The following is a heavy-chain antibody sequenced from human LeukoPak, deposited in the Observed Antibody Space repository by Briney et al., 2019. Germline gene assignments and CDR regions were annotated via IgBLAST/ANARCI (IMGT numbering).Heavy chain of an antibody. D-gene: IGHD2-21*01. Sequence: ASVKVSCKVSGYTLTELSMHWVRQAPGKGLEWMGGFDPEDGETIYAQKFQGRVTMTEDTSTDTAYMELSSLRSEDTAVYYCASQLTYCGGDCYLGGYWGQGTLVTVSS. CDR2: FDPEDGET. V-gene: IGHV1-24*01. J-gene: IGHJ4*02. CDR1: GYTLTELS. CDR3: ASQLTYCGGDCYLGGY.